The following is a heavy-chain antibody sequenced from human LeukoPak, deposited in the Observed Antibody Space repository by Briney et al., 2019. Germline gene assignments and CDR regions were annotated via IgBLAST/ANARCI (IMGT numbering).Heavy chain of an antibody. D-gene: IGHD6-13*01. CDR2: INPSGGST. Sequence: ASVRVSCKASGYTFTSYYMHWVRQAPGQGLEWMGIINPSGGSTSYTQKFQGRVTMTRDTSTSTVYMELSSLRSEDTAVYYCARVSSITYFDYWGQGTLVTVSS. J-gene: IGHJ4*02. CDR1: GYTFTSYY. CDR3: ARVSSITYFDY. V-gene: IGHV1-46*01.